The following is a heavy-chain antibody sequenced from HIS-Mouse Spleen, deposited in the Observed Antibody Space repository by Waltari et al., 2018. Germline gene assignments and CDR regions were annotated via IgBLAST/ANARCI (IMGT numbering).Heavy chain of an antibody. Sequence: QLQLQESGPGLVKPSETLSLTCTVSGCSISSSSYYWGWIRQPPGKGLEWIGSIYYSGSTYYNPSLKSRVTISVDTSKNQFSLKLSSVTAADTAVYYCARVRLSGSFDYWGQGTLVTVSS. D-gene: IGHD1-26*01. J-gene: IGHJ4*02. CDR1: GCSISSSSYY. V-gene: IGHV4-39*07. CDR3: ARVRLSGSFDY. CDR2: IYYSGST.